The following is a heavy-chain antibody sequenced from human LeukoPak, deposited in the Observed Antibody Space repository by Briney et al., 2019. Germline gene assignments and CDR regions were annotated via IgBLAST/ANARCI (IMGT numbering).Heavy chain of an antibody. Sequence: GGSLRLSCAASGFTFSSYWMSWVRQAPGKGLEWVANIKQDGSEKYYVDSVKGRFTISRDNAKNSLFLQMNSLRAEDTAVYYCAKDILAAGLFFDCWGQGVLVTVSS. CDR3: AKDILAAGLFFDC. CDR2: IKQDGSEK. V-gene: IGHV3-7*03. D-gene: IGHD6-13*01. CDR1: GFTFSSYW. J-gene: IGHJ4*02.